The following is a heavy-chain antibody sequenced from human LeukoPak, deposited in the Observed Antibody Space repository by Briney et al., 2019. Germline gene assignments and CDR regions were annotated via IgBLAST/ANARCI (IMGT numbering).Heavy chain of an antibody. J-gene: IGHJ4*02. V-gene: IGHV4-59*01. D-gene: IGHD2-21*01. CDR3: ARGVVIAPQTFDY. CDR1: GGSISRYY. Sequence: PSETLSLTCSVSGGSISRYYRSWIRQPPGKGLEWIGSIYNSGNTNYNPSLKSRVTISVDTSKSQFSLKLSSVTAADTAVYYCARGVVIAPQTFDYWGQGTLVTVSS. CDR2: IYNSGNT.